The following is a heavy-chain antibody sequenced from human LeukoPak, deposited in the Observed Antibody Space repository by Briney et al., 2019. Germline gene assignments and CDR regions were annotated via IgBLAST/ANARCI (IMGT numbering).Heavy chain of an antibody. Sequence: GGSLRLSCAASGFTFSSFAMSWVRQAPGKGLVWVSRINSDGSSTSYADSVKGRFTISRDNAKNTVYLQMNTLRAEDTAVYYCARVKVGSWDWFDPWGQGTLVTVSS. CDR2: INSDGSST. CDR1: GFTFSSFA. D-gene: IGHD1-26*01. CDR3: ARVKVGSWDWFDP. J-gene: IGHJ5*02. V-gene: IGHV3-74*01.